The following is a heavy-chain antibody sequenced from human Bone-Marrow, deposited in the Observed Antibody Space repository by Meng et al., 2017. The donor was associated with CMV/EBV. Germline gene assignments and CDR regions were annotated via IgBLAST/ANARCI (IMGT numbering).Heavy chain of an antibody. J-gene: IGHJ5*02. V-gene: IGHV4-34*01. D-gene: IGHD2-2*01. Sequence: SQTLSLTCAVYGGSFSGYYWSWIRQPPGKGLEWIGEINHSGSTNYNRSLKSRVTISVDTSKNQFPLKLSSVTAADTDVYYCARDHIPPYTYIVVVPVAKGGWFDPWGQGTLVTVSS. CDR2: INHSGST. CDR3: ARDHIPPYTYIVVVPVAKGGWFDP. CDR1: GGSFSGYY.